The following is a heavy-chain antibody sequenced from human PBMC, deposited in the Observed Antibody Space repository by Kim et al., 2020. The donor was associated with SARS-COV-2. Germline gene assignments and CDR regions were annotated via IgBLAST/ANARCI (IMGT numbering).Heavy chain of an antibody. CDR3: ARLRSVTARQYYYMDV. V-gene: IGHV4-61*01. CDR2: IYYTGSP. Sequence: SETLSLTCTVSGVSVSSSSYWGWVRQPPGKGLEWIGYIYYTGSPNYNPSLKSRVTFSVDRSKNQFSLKVRSVTAADTAVYYCARLRSVTARQYYYMDVWGRGTTVTV. CDR1: GVSVSSSSY. J-gene: IGHJ6*03. D-gene: IGHD6-6*01.